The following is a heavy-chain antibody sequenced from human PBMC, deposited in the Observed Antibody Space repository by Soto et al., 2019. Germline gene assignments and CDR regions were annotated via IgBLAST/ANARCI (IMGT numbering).Heavy chain of an antibody. CDR2: IYHSGST. Sequence: SETLSLTCAVSGYSISGGYYWGWIRQPPGKGLEWIGSIYHSGSTYYNPSLKSRVTISVDTSKNQFSLKLSSVTAADTAVYYCARSGEGXRLRLGELSLYHGWFDPWGQGTLVTVSS. V-gene: IGHV4-38-2*01. CDR1: GYSISGGYY. CDR3: ARSGEGXRLRLGELSLYHGWFDP. D-gene: IGHD3-16*02. J-gene: IGHJ5*02.